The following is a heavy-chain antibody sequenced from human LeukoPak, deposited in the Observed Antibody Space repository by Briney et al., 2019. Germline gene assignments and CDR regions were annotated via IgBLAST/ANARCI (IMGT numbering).Heavy chain of an antibody. CDR2: ITGSGSGA. V-gene: IGHV3-23*01. D-gene: IGHD3-16*01. CDR3: ASDYVWGRDNDY. Sequence: PGGSLRLSCAASGFTFSSFAINWVRQAPGKGLEWVSVITGSGSGADYADSVKGRFTISRDNSQNTVHLQMNSLRAEDTAVYYCASDYVWGRDNDYWGQGTLVTVSS. J-gene: IGHJ4*02. CDR1: GFTFSSFA.